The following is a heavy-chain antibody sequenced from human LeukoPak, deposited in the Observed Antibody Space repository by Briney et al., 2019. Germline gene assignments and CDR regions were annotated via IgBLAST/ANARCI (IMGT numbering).Heavy chain of an antibody. CDR2: ISGSGGST. J-gene: IGHJ4*02. Sequence: GGSLRLSCAASGFTFSSYAMSWVRQAPGKGLEWVSAISGSGGSTYYADSVKGRFTISRDNSKNTLYLQMNSLRAEDTAVYYCAKKQLKRLILTGSNYFGYWGQGTLVTVSS. CDR1: GFTFSSYA. D-gene: IGHD3-9*01. CDR3: AKKQLKRLILTGSNYFGY. V-gene: IGHV3-23*01.